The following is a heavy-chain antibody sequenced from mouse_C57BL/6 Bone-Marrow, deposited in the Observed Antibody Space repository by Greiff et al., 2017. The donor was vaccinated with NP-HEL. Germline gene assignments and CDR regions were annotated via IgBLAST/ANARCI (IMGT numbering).Heavy chain of an antibody. Sequence: EVQLQQSGPELVKPGASVKISCKASGYTFTDYYMNWVKQSHGKSLEWIGDINPNNGGTSYNQKFKGKATLTVDKSSSTAYMELRSLTSEDSAVYYCATGTLWYAMDYWGQGTSVTVSS. CDR3: ATGTLWYAMDY. CDR2: INPNNGGT. J-gene: IGHJ4*01. V-gene: IGHV1-26*01. D-gene: IGHD3-3*01. CDR1: GYTFTDYY.